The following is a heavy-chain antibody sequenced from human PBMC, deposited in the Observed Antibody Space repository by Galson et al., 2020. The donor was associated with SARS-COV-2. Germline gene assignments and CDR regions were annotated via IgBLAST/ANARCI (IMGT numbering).Heavy chain of an antibody. D-gene: IGHD6-13*01. CDR3: AKVAGGYSASWYGHCDC. V-gene: IGHV3-43D*03. CDR2: ISWDGDTT. CDR1: GFTFDDFA. J-gene: IGHJ4*02. Sequence: GGSLRLSCAASGFTFDDFAMHWVRQAPGKGLEWVALISWDGDTTKYADSVKGRFIISRDNRKSSLYLQMKSLRPDDTAFYYCAKVAGGYSASWYGHCDCWGQGTLVSVSS.